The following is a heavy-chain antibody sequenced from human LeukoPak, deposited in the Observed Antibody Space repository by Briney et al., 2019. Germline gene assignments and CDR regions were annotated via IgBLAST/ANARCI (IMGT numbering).Heavy chain of an antibody. CDR1: GFTFSGSD. V-gene: IGHV3-73*01. CDR2: IRNKANSYAT. Sequence: GGSVRLSCAASGFTFSGSDMHWVRQASGKGLEWVGRIRNKANSYATAYAASVKGRFTISRDDSKNTAYLQMNSLKTEDTALYYCTTLDFDYWGQGTLVTVSS. J-gene: IGHJ4*02. CDR3: TTLDFDY.